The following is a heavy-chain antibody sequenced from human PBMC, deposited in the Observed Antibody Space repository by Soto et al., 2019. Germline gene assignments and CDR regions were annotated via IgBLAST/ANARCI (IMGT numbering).Heavy chain of an antibody. J-gene: IGHJ6*02. CDR1: GCSHTCFW. Sequence: GLSLTIANRGSGCSHTCFWIGWVISMTGKGLEWMGIIYPGDSDTRYSPSFQGQVTISADKSISTAYLQWSSLKASDTAMYYCARTSAAGKYYYGMDVWGQGTTVTVSS. V-gene: IGHV5-51*01. D-gene: IGHD6-13*01. CDR2: IYPGDSDT. CDR3: ARTSAAGKYYYGMDV.